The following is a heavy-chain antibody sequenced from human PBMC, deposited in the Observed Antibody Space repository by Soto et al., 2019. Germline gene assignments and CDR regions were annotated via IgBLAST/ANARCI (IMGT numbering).Heavy chain of an antibody. CDR1: GYTFTTYD. CDR3: GRASMYIWNDH. J-gene: IGHJ5*02. V-gene: IGHV1-8*01. Sequence: QVQLVQSGAEVKRPGASVKVSCEASGYTFTTYDINWVRQASGQGLEWMGCVNPSSGNTVYAQKFQGRVTMNRDTSISTDYMELSSLKSDDTAIYYCGRASMYIWNDHWGQGTLVTVSS. D-gene: IGHD1-20*01. CDR2: VNPSSGNT.